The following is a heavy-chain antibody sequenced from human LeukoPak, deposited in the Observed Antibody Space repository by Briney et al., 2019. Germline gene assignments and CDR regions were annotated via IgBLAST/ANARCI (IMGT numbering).Heavy chain of an antibody. D-gene: IGHD3-3*01. CDR3: AKEGSYTIFGVVITPLDY. Sequence: PGRSLRLSCAASGFTFDDYAMHWVRQAPGKGLEWVSGISWNSGSIGYADSVKGRFTISRDNSKNTLYLQMNSLRAEDTAVYYCAKEGSYTIFGVVITPLDYWGQGTLVTVSS. J-gene: IGHJ4*02. V-gene: IGHV3-9*01. CDR1: GFTFDDYA. CDR2: ISWNSGSI.